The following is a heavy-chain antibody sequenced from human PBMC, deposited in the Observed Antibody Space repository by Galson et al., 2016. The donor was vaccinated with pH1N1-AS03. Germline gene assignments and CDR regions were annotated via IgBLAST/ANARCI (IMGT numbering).Heavy chain of an antibody. D-gene: IGHD6-6*01. Sequence: LRLSCAASGFTFGDYPLTWFRQAPGKGLEWVGFIRSKTYGGTTEYAASVKGRFTISRDDSKSIAYLQMNSLRTEDTAVYYCARPLPYSSSSLEFYYALDVWGQGTTVTVSS. CDR2: IRSKTYGGTT. J-gene: IGHJ6*02. CDR1: GFTFGDYP. CDR3: ARPLPYSSSSLEFYYALDV. V-gene: IGHV3-49*03.